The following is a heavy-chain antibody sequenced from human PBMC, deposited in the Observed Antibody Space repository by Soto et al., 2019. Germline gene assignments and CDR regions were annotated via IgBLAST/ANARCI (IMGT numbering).Heavy chain of an antibody. CDR2: ISFDGSNK. V-gene: IGHV3-30*03. J-gene: IGHJ4*02. Sequence: LRLSCAASGFTFSTYGMHWVRQAPGRGLEWVAVISFDGSNKYYAGSVEGRFTISRDNSKNTLFLQMNSLRAEDTAMYYCARDGLLGYFDYWGQGTLVTVSS. CDR1: GFTFSTYG. D-gene: IGHD3-16*01. CDR3: ARDGLLGYFDY.